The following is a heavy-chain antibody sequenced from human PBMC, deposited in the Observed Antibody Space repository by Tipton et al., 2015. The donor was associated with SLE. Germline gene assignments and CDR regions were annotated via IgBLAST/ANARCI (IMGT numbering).Heavy chain of an antibody. CDR3: ARLTFDWYLDL. CDR2: IYYSGST. CDR1: GGSISSYY. Sequence: TLSLTCTVSGGSISSYYWSWIRQSPGKGLEWTGYIYYSGSTNYNPSLKSRVTISVDTSKNQFSLKLTSVTAADTAVYYCARLTFDWYLDLWGRGTLVTVSS. J-gene: IGHJ2*01. V-gene: IGHV4-59*08.